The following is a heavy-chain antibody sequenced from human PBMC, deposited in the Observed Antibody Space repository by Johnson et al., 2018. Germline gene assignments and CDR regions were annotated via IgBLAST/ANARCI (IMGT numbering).Heavy chain of an antibody. J-gene: IGHJ6*02. D-gene: IGHD2-15*01. CDR2: IYPGDSDT. V-gene: IGHV5-51*01. Sequence: IAWVRQMPGKGLEWMGIIYPGDSDTRYRPPFQGQVTISAGKSISTAYLQWSSLEASDTAIYSCARAYCSGCSCYSGYYFYAMGVWGQGTPVTVSS. CDR3: ARAYCSGCSCYSGYYFYAMGV.